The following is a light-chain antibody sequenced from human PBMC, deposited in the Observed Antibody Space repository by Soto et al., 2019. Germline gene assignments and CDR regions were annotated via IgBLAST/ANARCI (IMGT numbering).Light chain of an antibody. Sequence: IQLTQSPASLSASVGDRVTITSRASQGISSYLAWYQQKPGKAPKLLIYAASTLQSGVPSRFSGSGSGTDFTLTISSLQPGDFATYYCQQLNSYPRTFGQGTKVEIK. J-gene: IGKJ1*01. V-gene: IGKV1-9*01. CDR1: QGISSY. CDR3: QQLNSYPRT. CDR2: AAS.